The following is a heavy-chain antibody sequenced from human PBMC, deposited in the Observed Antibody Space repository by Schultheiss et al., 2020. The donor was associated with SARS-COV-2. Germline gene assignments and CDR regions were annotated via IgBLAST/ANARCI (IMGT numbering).Heavy chain of an antibody. D-gene: IGHD3-10*01. CDR1: GGSISSGDYY. V-gene: IGHV4-30-4*01. CDR3: ARGGDFYGSGSYYNGWFDP. J-gene: IGHJ5*02. CDR2: IYYSGST. Sequence: SETLSLTCTVSGGSISSGDYYWSWIRQPPGKGLEWIGYIYYSGSTYYNPSLKSRVTISVDTSKNQFSLKLSSVTAADTAVYYCARGGDFYGSGSYYNGWFDPWGQGTLVTVSS.